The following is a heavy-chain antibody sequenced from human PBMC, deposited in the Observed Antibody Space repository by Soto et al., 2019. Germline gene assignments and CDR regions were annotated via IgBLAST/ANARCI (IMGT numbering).Heavy chain of an antibody. V-gene: IGHV4-30-4*01. Sequence: QVQLQESGPGLVKPSQTLSLTCTVSGGSISSGDYYWSWIRQPPGKGLEWIGYIYYSGSTYYNPSLKSRVTISVDTSKNQFSLKLSSVTAADTAVYYCARDRVSGDPDLRNAFDIWGQGTMVTVSS. CDR3: ARDRVSGDPDLRNAFDI. CDR2: IYYSGST. J-gene: IGHJ3*02. D-gene: IGHD4-17*01. CDR1: GGSISSGDYY.